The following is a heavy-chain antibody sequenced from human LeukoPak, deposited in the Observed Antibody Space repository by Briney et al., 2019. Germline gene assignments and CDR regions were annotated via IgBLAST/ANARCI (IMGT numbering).Heavy chain of an antibody. CDR2: IFNSGGT. D-gene: IGHD2-15*01. CDR1: GGSISGGGYF. V-gene: IGHV4-31*03. Sequence: PSETLSLTCTVSGGSISGGGYFWNWIRQHPGKGLEWIGYIFNSGGTFYSPSLKSRVTISLDTSKNQIFLMLSSVTAADTAVYYCASSEDTTTPPLYGMDVWGQGTTVTVSS. J-gene: IGHJ6*02. CDR3: ASSEDTTTPPLYGMDV.